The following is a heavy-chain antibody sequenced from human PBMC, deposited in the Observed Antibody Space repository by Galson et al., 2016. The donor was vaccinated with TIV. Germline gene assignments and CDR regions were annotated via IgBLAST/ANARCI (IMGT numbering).Heavy chain of an antibody. V-gene: IGHV2-5*02. Sequence: PALVKPTQTVTLTCTFSGSSLSSNGVGVGWIRQPPGKALEWLALIYWDDEKRYNPSLESRLSIIKDTSKNKVVLTLTNVDPVDTATYYCAHRRPLTYYFDFWGQGALVTVSS. D-gene: IGHD2-21*01. CDR2: IYWDDEK. CDR3: AHRRPLTYYFDF. J-gene: IGHJ4*02. CDR1: GSSLSSNGVG.